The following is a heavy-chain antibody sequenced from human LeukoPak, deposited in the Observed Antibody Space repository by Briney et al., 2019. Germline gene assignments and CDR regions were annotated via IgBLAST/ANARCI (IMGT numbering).Heavy chain of an antibody. CDR3: ARDYRYYDFWSGYYTD. CDR2: IWYDGSNK. D-gene: IGHD3-3*01. J-gene: IGHJ4*02. Sequence: GGSLRLSCAASGFTFSTYGMHWVRQAPGKGLEWVAGIWYDGSNKDYADSVKGRFTISRDNSKNTLYLQMNSLRAEDTAVYYCARDYRYYDFWSGYYTDWGQGTLVTVSS. CDR1: GFTFSTYG. V-gene: IGHV3-33*01.